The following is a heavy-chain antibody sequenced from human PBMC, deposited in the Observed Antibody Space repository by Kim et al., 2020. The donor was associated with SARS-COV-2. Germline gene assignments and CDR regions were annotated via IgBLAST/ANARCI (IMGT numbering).Heavy chain of an antibody. Sequence: GGSLRLSCAASGFTFSSYAMHWVRQAPGKGLEWVAVISYDGSNKYYADSVKGRFTISRDNSKNTLYLQMNSLRAEDTAVYYCAREGVTIFGVVKDYWGQGTLVTVSS. D-gene: IGHD3-3*01. CDR2: ISYDGSNK. V-gene: IGHV3-30*04. CDR1: GFTFSSYA. CDR3: AREGVTIFGVVKDY. J-gene: IGHJ4*02.